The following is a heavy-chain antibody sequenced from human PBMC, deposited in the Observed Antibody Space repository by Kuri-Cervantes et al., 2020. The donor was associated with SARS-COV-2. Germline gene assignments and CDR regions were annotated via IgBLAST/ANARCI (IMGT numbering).Heavy chain of an antibody. Sequence: GESLKISCAASEFTFSSYGMHWVRQAPGKGLEWVAVIWYDGSNKYYADSVKGRFTISRDNSKNTLYLQMNSLRAEDTAVYYCARDLSTVLGEDYFDYWGQGTLVTVSS. CDR2: IWYDGSNK. CDR1: EFTFSSYG. V-gene: IGHV3-33*01. J-gene: IGHJ4*02. CDR3: ARDLSTVLGEDYFDY. D-gene: IGHD2-8*01.